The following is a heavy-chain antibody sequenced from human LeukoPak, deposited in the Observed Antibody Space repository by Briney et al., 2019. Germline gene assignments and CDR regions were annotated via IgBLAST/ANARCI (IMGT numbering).Heavy chain of an antibody. J-gene: IGHJ6*02. CDR1: GFTFGDYA. CDR3: AKDRAYQWHTYYGMDV. D-gene: IGHD6-19*01. Sequence: PGGSLRLSCVAAGFTFGDYAMLWVRHTPGKGLEWVSGITWNSGRIDYADSVKGRFTISRDNAKNSLYLQMNSLRPEDTGFYYCAKDRAYQWHTYYGMDVWGQGTTVTVS. V-gene: IGHV3-9*01. CDR2: ITWNSGRI.